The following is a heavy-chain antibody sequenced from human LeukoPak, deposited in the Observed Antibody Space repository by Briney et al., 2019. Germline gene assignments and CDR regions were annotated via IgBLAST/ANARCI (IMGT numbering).Heavy chain of an antibody. D-gene: IGHD2/OR15-2a*01. Sequence: GGSLRLSCAASGLTVSSSYMSWVRQAPGRGLEWVSIIYNDGSTYYADSMKGRFTISRDNSKNTLYLQVNSLRAEDTAMYYCARNILFAFDIWGQGTMVTVSS. CDR3: ARNILFAFDI. CDR1: GLTVSSSY. J-gene: IGHJ3*02. CDR2: IYNDGST. V-gene: IGHV3-53*01.